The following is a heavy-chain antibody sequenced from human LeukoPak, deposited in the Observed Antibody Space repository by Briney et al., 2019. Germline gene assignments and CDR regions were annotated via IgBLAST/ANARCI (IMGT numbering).Heavy chain of an antibody. J-gene: IGHJ4*02. CDR3: ARDYYRSGSYAVDF. CDR2: ISSASITI. Sequence: GGSLRLSCAASGFTFDKYSMNWVRQAPGKGLEWVSHISSASITIFYADSVKGRFTISRDNAKSSLYLHMTSLRAEDTALYYCARDYYRSGSYAVDFWGQGTLVTVSS. V-gene: IGHV3-48*01. D-gene: IGHD3-10*01. CDR1: GFTFDKYS.